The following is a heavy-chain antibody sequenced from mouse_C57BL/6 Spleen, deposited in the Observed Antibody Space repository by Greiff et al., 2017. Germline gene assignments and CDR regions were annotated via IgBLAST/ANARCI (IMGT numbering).Heavy chain of an antibody. CDR2: IDPSDSYT. Sequence: VQLQQPGAELVMPGASVKLSCKASGYTFTSYWMHWVKQRPGQGLEWIGEIDPSDSYTNYNQKFKGKSTLTVDKSSSTAYMQLSSLTSEDSAVYYCARSALYVLDYWGQGTTRTVSS. D-gene: IGHD2-12*01. CDR3: ARSALYVLDY. CDR1: GYTFTSYW. J-gene: IGHJ2*01. V-gene: IGHV1-69*01.